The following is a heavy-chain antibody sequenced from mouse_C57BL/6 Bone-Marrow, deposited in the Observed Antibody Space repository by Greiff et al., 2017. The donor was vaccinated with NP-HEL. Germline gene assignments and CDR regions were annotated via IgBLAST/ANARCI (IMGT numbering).Heavy chain of an antibody. CDR3: ARSPYYGSSYGYYYAMDY. V-gene: IGHV3-8*01. CDR1: GYSITSDY. Sequence: DVQLVESGPGLAKPSQTLSLTCSVTGYSITSDYWNWIRKFPGNKLEYMGYISYSGSTYYNPSLKSRISITRDTSKNQYYLQLNSVTTEDTATYYCARSPYYGSSYGYYYAMDYWGQGTSVTVSS. J-gene: IGHJ4*01. CDR2: ISYSGST. D-gene: IGHD1-1*01.